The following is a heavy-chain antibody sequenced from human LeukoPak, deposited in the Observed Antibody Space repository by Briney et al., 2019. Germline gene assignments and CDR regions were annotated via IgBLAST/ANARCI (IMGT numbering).Heavy chain of an antibody. V-gene: IGHV1-18*01. CDR1: GYAFTRYG. CDR3: ARDGGGDSWDYFDC. CDR2: ISAYNGNR. Sequence: ASVKVSCKASGYAFTRYGISWVRQAPGQGLEWMGWISAYNGNRNSAQKFQGRVTMTTDTSTSTVYMELRSLRSDDTAVYYCARDGGGDSWDYFDCWGQGTLVTVSS. J-gene: IGHJ4*02. D-gene: IGHD2-21*02.